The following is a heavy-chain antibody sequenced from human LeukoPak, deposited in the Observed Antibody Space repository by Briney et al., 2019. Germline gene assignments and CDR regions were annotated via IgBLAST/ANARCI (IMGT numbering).Heavy chain of an antibody. CDR3: AREPGPGYFDY. V-gene: IGHV3-30-3*01. Sequence: PGGSLRLSCAVSEFTFSNYAMHWVRQAPGKGLEWVAVISHDGSDKHYTDSVKGRFTISRDNSRNTLYLQMNSLRAEDTAVYYCAREPGPGYFDYWGQGTLVTVSS. CDR1: EFTFSNYA. J-gene: IGHJ4*02. CDR2: ISHDGSDK. D-gene: IGHD1-14*01.